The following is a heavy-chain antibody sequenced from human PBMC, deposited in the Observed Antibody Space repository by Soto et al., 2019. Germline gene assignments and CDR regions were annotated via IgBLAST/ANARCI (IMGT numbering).Heavy chain of an antibody. CDR3: EREGAADWRFGS. J-gene: IGHJ5*02. D-gene: IGHD6-25*01. CDR2: ISAHSGNT. CDR1: GYTFTNYA. V-gene: IGHV1-18*01. Sequence: QVQLVQSGAEVKKPGASVKVSCKASGYTFTNYAFSWVRQAPGQGLEWMGWISAHSGNTNYPQKLQGRVTMTTDTPTSTASADLRRRRSDAEGWYFCEREGAADWRFGSWGQGTMVTVSS.